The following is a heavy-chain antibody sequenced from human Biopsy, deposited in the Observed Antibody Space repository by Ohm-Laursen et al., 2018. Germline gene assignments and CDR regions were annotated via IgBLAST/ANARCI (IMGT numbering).Heavy chain of an antibody. CDR1: GFIFTSYG. CDR3: AREGAFGDTDAYYGLDV. V-gene: IGHV1-8*02. CDR2: MNPNSGNT. Sequence: ASVKVSCKASGFIFTSYGLNWVRQAAGQGPEWMGWMNPNSGNTGFAQKFQGRITMTRSTSITTAYMELTNLRSEDTAVYYCAREGAFGDTDAYYGLDVWGLGTTVTVSS. J-gene: IGHJ6*02. D-gene: IGHD3-16*01.